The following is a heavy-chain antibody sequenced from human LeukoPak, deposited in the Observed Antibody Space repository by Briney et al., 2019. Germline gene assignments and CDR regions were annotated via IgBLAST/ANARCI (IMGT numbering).Heavy chain of an antibody. V-gene: IGHV3-64D*06. CDR2: ISDNGGST. J-gene: IGHJ4*02. CDR1: GFTFSSYA. CDR3: VKGDYYASGSYLDY. D-gene: IGHD3-10*01. Sequence: GGSLRLSCSASGFTFSSYAMHWVRQAPGKGPEYVSAISDNGGSTYYADSVKGRFTLSRDNSKNTLFLQMSSLRAEDTAVYYCVKGDYYASGSYLDYWGQGTLVTVSS.